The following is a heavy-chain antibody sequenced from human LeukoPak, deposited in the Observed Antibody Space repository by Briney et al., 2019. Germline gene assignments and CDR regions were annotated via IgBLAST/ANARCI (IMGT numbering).Heavy chain of an antibody. CDR1: GFTFNTSW. CDR2: IKSDGST. V-gene: IGHV3-74*01. J-gene: IGHJ1*01. CDR3: H. Sequence: GRSLRLSCAPSGFTFNTSWMHWVRQAPGKGLVGVSRIKSDGSTNCAHSVKGRFTISRDNATNTLALQMNSLRPKETGVYYRHWGQGTLVSVPS.